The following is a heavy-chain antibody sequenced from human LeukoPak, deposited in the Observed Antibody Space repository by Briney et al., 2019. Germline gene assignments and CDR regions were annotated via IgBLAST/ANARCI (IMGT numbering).Heavy chain of an antibody. D-gene: IGHD3-16*02. CDR3: AREGYTSGFFD. Sequence: PGGSLRLSCVASGFTFSSYEMNWVRQAPGKGLEWVSYINRGGDTRDYADSVRGRFTISRDNAKNSLYLQMNSLRAEDAALYYCAREGYTSGFFDWGQGTLVTVSS. J-gene: IGHJ4*02. V-gene: IGHV3-48*03. CDR2: INRGGDTR. CDR1: GFTFSSYE.